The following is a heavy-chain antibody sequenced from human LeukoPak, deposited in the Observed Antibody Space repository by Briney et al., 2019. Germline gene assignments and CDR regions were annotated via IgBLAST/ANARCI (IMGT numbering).Heavy chain of an antibody. CDR3: ARGGAVAAAGNFDS. J-gene: IGHJ4*02. Sequence: SETLSLTCTGSGGSISTYYWSWIRQPPGKGLEWIGYIYYSENTNYNPSLKSRVTISVDTSKNQFSLKLSSVTAADTAVYYCARGGAVAAAGNFDSWGQGTLVTVSS. D-gene: IGHD6-13*01. CDR1: GGSISTYY. CDR2: IYYSENT. V-gene: IGHV4-59*01.